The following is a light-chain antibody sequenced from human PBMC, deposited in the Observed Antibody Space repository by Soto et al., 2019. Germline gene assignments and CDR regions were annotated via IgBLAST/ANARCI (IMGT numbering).Light chain of an antibody. J-gene: IGKJ2*01. CDR1: QSIASY. Sequence: DIQMTQSPSSLSASVGDRVTLTCRASQSIASYLNWYQQKPGKAPKLLIYAAYSLQSGVPSRFSGSGSGTDFTLTISSLQPEDFATYYCQQSYSTPYTFGQGTKLEIK. V-gene: IGKV1-39*01. CDR2: AAY. CDR3: QQSYSTPYT.